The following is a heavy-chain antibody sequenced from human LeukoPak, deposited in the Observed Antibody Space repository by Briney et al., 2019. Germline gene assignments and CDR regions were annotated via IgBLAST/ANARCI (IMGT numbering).Heavy chain of an antibody. D-gene: IGHD3-10*01. Sequence: ASVNVSCKASGYTFTSYGISWVRQAPGQRLEWMGWISAYNGNTNYAQKLQGRVTMTTDTSTSTAYMELRSLRSDDTAVYYCARVVSPSRRYYFDYWGQGTLVTVSS. CDR3: ARVVSPSRRYYFDY. J-gene: IGHJ4*02. CDR1: GYTFTSYG. V-gene: IGHV1-18*01. CDR2: ISAYNGNT.